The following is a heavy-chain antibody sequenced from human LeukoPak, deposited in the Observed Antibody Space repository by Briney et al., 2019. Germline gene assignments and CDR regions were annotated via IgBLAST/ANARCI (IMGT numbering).Heavy chain of an antibody. V-gene: IGHV3-23*01. CDR1: GFTFSGYA. J-gene: IGHJ4*02. CDR3: AKARLSAGWAYNDY. Sequence: GGSLRLSCAASGFTFSGYAMSWVRQAPGKGLEWVSAIVGGGGTTFYADSVKGRFTISRDNSKNTVYLQMNSLRAEDTAVYFCAKARLSAGWAYNDYWGQGTLVTVSS. D-gene: IGHD6-19*01. CDR2: IVGGGGTT.